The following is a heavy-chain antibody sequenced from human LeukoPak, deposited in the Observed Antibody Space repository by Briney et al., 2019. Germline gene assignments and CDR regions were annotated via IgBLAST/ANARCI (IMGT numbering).Heavy chain of an antibody. J-gene: IGHJ3*02. Sequence: SETLSLTCTVSGGSISSSSYYWGWIRQPPGKGLEWIGSIYYSGSTYYNPSLKSRVTISVGTSKNQFSLKLSSVTAADTAVYYCARELYSGYVQDAFDIWGQGTMVTVSS. V-gene: IGHV4-39*07. CDR2: IYYSGST. CDR3: ARELYSGYVQDAFDI. D-gene: IGHD5-12*01. CDR1: GGSISSSSYY.